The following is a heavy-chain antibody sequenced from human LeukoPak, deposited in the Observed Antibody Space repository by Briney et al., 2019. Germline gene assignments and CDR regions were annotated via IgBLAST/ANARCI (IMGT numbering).Heavy chain of an antibody. CDR3: ARDHYYDSSGYVEGYDY. CDR2: ISDNGGST. CDR1: GFTFNIYT. D-gene: IGHD3-22*01. V-gene: IGHV3-23*01. J-gene: IGHJ4*02. Sequence: GGSLRLSCAASGFTFNIYTMSWVRQAPGKGLEWVSIISDNGGSTYYADSVKGRFTISRDNSKNTLYLQMNSLRAEDTAVYYCARDHYYDSSGYVEGYDYWGQGTLVTVSS.